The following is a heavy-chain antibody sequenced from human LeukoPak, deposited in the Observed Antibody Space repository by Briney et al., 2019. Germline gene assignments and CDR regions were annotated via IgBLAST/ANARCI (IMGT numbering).Heavy chain of an antibody. V-gene: IGHV4-61*02. CDR3: ARRGAARLL. CDR1: GGSISSGSYY. CDR2: IYTSGST. Sequence: PSETLPLTCTVSGGSISSGSYYWSWIRQPAGKGLEWIGRIYTSGSTNYNPSLKSRVTISVDTSKNQFSLKLSSVTAADTAVYYCARRGAARLLWGQGTLVTVSS. D-gene: IGHD6-6*01. J-gene: IGHJ4*02.